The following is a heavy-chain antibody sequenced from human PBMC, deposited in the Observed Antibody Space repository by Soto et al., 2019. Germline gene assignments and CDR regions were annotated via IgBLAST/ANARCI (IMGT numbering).Heavy chain of an antibody. J-gene: IGHJ5*01. V-gene: IGHV4-59*01. CDR3: ARDRYFYDSAGYYRTLDS. CDR2: IFHSGIT. D-gene: IGHD3-22*01. Sequence: SETLSLTCTISGGSFNNDYWTWIRQPPGKGLEWIGYIFHSGITDYNPSVKSRVTISTDKSKNLFSLKLTSVTAADTAVYYCARDRYFYDSAGYYRTLDSWGQGILVTVPQ. CDR1: GGSFNNDY.